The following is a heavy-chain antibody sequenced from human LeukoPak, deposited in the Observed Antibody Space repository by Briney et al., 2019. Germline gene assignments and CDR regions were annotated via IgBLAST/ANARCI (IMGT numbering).Heavy chain of an antibody. D-gene: IGHD3-3*01. CDR2: IKQDGSEK. V-gene: IGHV3-7*01. CDR3: ARDRYDFWSGPHNWFDP. J-gene: IGHJ5*02. Sequence: GGSLRLSCAASGFTFSSYWMSWVRQAPGKGLEWVANIKQDGSEKYYVDSVKGRFTISRDNAKNSLYLQMNSLRAEDTAVYYCARDRYDFWSGPHNWFDPWGQGTLVTVSS. CDR1: GFTFSSYW.